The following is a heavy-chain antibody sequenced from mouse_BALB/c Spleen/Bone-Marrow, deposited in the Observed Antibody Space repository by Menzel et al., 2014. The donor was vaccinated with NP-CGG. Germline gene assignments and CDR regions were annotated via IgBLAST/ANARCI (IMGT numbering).Heavy chain of an antibody. CDR2: IRSKSNNYAT. CDR1: GFTFNTYA. V-gene: IGHV10-1*02. D-gene: IGHD2-3*01. Sequence: EVKLVESGGGLVQPKGSLKLSCAASGFTFNTYAMNWVRQAPGKGLEWVARIRSKSNNYATYYADSVKDRFTVSRDDSQSMLFLQMNNLKTEGTAMYYCVRSDDGCFAYWGQGTLVTVSA. J-gene: IGHJ3*01. CDR3: VRSDDGCFAY.